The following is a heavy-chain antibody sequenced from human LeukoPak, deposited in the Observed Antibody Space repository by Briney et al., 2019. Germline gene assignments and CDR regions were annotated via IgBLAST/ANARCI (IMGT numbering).Heavy chain of an antibody. V-gene: IGHV4-59*01. CDR2: IYYSGST. CDR3: ARAVWFGELLADNWFDP. J-gene: IGHJ5*02. CDR1: GGSISSYY. Sequence: SETLSLTCTVSGGSISSYYWSWIRQPPGKGLEWIGYIYYSGSTNYNPSLKSRVTTSVDTSKNQFSLKLSSVTAADTAVYYCARAVWFGELLADNWFDPWGQGTLVTVSS. D-gene: IGHD3-10*01.